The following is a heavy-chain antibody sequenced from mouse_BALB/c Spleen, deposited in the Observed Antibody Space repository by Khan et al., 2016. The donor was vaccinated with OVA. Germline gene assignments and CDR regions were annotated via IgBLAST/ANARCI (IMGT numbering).Heavy chain of an antibody. Sequence: EVQLQESGPGLVKPSQSLSLTCTVTGYSITSDYAWNWIRQFPGNKLEWMGYISYSGRTNYTPSLKSRISITRDTSKNQFFLQLNSVITEDTATYYWARGRAYWGQGTLVTVSA. J-gene: IGHJ3*01. CDR2: ISYSGRT. CDR1: GYSITSDYA. D-gene: IGHD3-3*01. V-gene: IGHV3-2*02. CDR3: ARGRAY.